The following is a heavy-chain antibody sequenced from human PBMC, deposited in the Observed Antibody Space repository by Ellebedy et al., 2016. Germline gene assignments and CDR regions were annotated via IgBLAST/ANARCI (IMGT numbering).Heavy chain of an antibody. J-gene: IGHJ4*02. V-gene: IGHV1-2*02. CDR1: GYTFNHYG. D-gene: IGHD3-16*01. CDR3: ARDGALDY. Sequence: ASVKVSXXASGYTFNHYGFSWVRQAPGQGLEWMGWINPNSGDTKYAQKFQGRVTMTRDTSISAAYMEISRLKSDDTAVYYCARDGALDYWGQGTLVTVSS. CDR2: INPNSGDT.